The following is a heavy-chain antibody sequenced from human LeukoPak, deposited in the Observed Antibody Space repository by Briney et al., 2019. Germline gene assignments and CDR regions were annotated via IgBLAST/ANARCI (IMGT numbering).Heavy chain of an antibody. D-gene: IGHD4-23*01. V-gene: IGHV3-33*01. J-gene: IGHJ4*01. Sequence: GGSLRLSCAASGLSISSYDMHWVRQAPGKGLEWVTFIWYDGSNKYYADSVKGRFTISRDNSKNTLYLQMNSLRAEDTAVYYCARALRYGPNSRFDYWGQGTLVTVSS. CDR2: IWYDGSNK. CDR3: ARALRYGPNSRFDY. CDR1: GLSISSYD.